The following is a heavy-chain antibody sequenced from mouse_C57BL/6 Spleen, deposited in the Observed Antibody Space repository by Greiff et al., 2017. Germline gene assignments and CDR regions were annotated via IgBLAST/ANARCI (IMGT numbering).Heavy chain of an antibody. D-gene: IGHD2-3*01. CDR1: GYTFTSYW. CDR2: LSPGTSDT. CDR3: TRVYDGYYDYAMDY. Sequence: VQLQQSGPVLARPGASVQMTCKTSGYTFTSYWMHWVKQRPGQGLEWIGALSPGTSDTSYNQKFKVKDKLTAVTSASTAYMELSSLTNDDSAVYYCTRVYDGYYDYAMDYWGQGTSVTVSS. V-gene: IGHV1-5*01. J-gene: IGHJ4*01.